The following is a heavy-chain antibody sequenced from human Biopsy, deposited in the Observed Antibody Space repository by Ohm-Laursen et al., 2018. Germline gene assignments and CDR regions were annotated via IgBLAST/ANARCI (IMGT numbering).Heavy chain of an antibody. D-gene: IGHD3-22*01. CDR1: GFTLSSYA. CDR3: AVEYYDSSGYYNPKWFNP. V-gene: IGHV3-21*01. CDR2: ISAGSNYI. J-gene: IGHJ5*02. Sequence: GSLRLSCTASGFTLSSYALNWVRQAPGKGLEWVSSISAGSNYIYYTDSVKGRFTISRDNAQNSLYLQMNSLRAEDTAFYYCAVEYYDSSGYYNPKWFNPWGQGTLVTVFS.